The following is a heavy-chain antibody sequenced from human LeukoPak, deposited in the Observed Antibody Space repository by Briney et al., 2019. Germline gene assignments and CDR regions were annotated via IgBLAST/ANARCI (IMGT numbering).Heavy chain of an antibody. V-gene: IGHV2-26*01. J-gene: IGHJ4*02. CDR1: GFSLSNARMG. Sequence: ESGPVLVKPTETLTLTCTVSGFSLSNARMGVSWIRQPPGKALEWLAHIFSNDEKSYSTSLKSRLTISKDTSKSQVVLTMTNMDPVDTATYYCARLTGSNYDPDPVDYWGQGTLVTVSS. CDR3: ARLTGSNYDPDPVDY. CDR2: IFSNDEK. D-gene: IGHD3-3*01.